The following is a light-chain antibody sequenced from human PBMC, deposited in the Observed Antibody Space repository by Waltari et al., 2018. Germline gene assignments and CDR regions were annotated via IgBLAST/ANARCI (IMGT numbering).Light chain of an antibody. CDR2: DVS. CDR1: SSDVVGYDY. V-gene: IGLV2-23*02. Sequence: QSALTQPASVSGSPGQSITIPCPGPSSDVVGYDYVSWYQQPPGKVPKLMIYDVSKRPSGVSNRFSGSKSGNTASLTISGLQAEDEADYYCCSYAGDSSVFGGGTKLTVL. J-gene: IGLJ3*02. CDR3: CSYAGDSSV.